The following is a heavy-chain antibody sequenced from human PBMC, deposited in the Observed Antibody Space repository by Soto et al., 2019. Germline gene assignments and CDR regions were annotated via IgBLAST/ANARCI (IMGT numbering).Heavy chain of an antibody. V-gene: IGHV4-34*01. CDR1: GGSLSDSF. CDR3: AVTGTYNWFDP. D-gene: IGHD7-27*01. Sequence: SETLSLTCSVSGGSLSDSFWNWIRQPPGRGLEWIGEIHHSGISNYNPSLKSRVTMSVDTSRNQFSLKMTSVTAADTAVYYCAVTGTYNWFDPWGQGTLVTVSS. J-gene: IGHJ5*02. CDR2: IHHSGIS.